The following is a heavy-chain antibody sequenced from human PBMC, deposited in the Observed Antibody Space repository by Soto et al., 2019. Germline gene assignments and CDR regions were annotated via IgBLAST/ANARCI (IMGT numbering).Heavy chain of an antibody. V-gene: IGHV3-30-3*01. CDR3: ARDGSSGWLDY. Sequence: QVQLLESGGGVVQPGRSLRLSCAASGFTFPTYTLHWVRRAPGKGLEWVALIIHDGSDKYYADSVKGRFTISRDNSKNTLFLQMNSLRPEDTAVYFCARDGSSGWLDYWVQGSLFSVSS. CDR2: IIHDGSDK. J-gene: IGHJ4*02. CDR1: GFTFPTYT. D-gene: IGHD6-19*01.